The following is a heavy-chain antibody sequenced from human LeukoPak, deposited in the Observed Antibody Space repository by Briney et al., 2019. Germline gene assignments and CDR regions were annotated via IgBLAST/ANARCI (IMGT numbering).Heavy chain of an antibody. V-gene: IGHV3-15*01. CDR2: IKSKTDGGTT. D-gene: IGHD3-22*01. CDR3: ATEQGVTRTYYYDSSAYYI. CDR1: GFIFSNAW. Sequence: GGSLRLSCAASGFIFSNAWMSWVRQVPGKGLEWVGRIKSKTDGGTTDYAAPVKGRFTISRDDSKKTLYLQMNSLKTEDTAVYYCATEQGVTRTYYYDSSAYYIWGQGTLVTVSS. J-gene: IGHJ4*02.